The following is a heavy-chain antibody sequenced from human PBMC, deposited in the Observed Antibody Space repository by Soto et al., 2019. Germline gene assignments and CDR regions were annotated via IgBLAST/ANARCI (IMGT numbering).Heavy chain of an antibody. Sequence: QVQLVQSGAEVKKPGASVKVSCKSSGYTFTSYDISWVRQAPGQGLEWMGWISTYNGNTNYAQKLQGRVTMTTDTSTRTAYMELRILRSDDTAVYYWARGFRVAATRWWFDPWGQGTLVTVSS. CDR2: ISTYNGNT. CDR1: GYTFTSYD. CDR3: ARGFRVAATRWWFDP. V-gene: IGHV1-18*01. J-gene: IGHJ5*02. D-gene: IGHD2-15*01.